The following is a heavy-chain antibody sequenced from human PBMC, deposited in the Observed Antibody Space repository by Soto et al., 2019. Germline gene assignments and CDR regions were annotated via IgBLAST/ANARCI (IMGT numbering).Heavy chain of an antibody. D-gene: IGHD3-16*01. CDR1: GFTFSTYT. Sequence: PGGSLRLSCAASGFTFSTYTMHWVRQAPGKGLEWVAAFSSDGRNKYYANSVKGRFTISRDNSKNTLYLQMNSLRAEDTAVYYCARMGAGVLNPMIMAVTLDYWGRGTLVTVS. V-gene: IGHV3-30-3*01. CDR3: ARMGAGVLNPMIMAVTLDY. CDR2: FSSDGRNK. J-gene: IGHJ4*02.